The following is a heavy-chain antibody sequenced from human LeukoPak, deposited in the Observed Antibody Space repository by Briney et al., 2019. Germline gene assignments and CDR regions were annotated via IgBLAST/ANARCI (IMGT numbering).Heavy chain of an antibody. D-gene: IGHD3-10*01. V-gene: IGHV3-11*01. J-gene: IGHJ4*02. Sequence: PGGSLRLSCAASGFTFSDYYMSWIRQAPGKGLEYVSYISSSGSFIYYPDSVRGRFTVSRDNAKNSLYLQMDSLRAEDTAVYYCVRSAKSGGRFDFWGQGTLVTVSA. CDR3: VRSAKSGGRFDF. CDR2: ISSSGSFI. CDR1: GFTFSDYY.